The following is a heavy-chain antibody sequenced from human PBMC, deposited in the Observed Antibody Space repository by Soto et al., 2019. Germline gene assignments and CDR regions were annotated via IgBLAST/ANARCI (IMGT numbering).Heavy chain of an antibody. CDR3: AREGFGYSYGY. D-gene: IGHD5-18*01. CDR1: GFTFSSYW. CDR2: MNSDGNSI. Sequence: GSLSLSCAASGFTFSSYWMHWVRQTPGKGLMWVSRMNSDGNSINYADSVKGRFTISRDNAKNTLYLQMNSLRAEDTAVYYCAREGFGYSYGYWGQGTLVTVSS. J-gene: IGHJ4*02. V-gene: IGHV3-74*01.